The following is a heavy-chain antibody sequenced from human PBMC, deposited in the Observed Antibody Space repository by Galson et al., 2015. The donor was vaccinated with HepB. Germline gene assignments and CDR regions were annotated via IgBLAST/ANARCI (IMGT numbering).Heavy chain of an antibody. J-gene: IGHJ3*02. Sequence: SLRLSCAAYGFTFSSTWMTWVRQAPGKGLEWVANIKPDGSERNYVDSVTGRFTISSDNAKNSLYLQMNSLRAEDTAVYYCAKNGGAFDIWGQGTMVIVSS. V-gene: IGHV3-7*03. CDR1: GFTFSSTW. D-gene: IGHD2-8*01. CDR3: AKNGGAFDI. CDR2: IKPDGSER.